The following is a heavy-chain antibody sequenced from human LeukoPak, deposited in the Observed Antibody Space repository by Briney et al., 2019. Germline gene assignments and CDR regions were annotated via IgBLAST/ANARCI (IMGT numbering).Heavy chain of an antibody. V-gene: IGHV3-53*01. CDR2: IYSGDST. Sequence: GGSLRLSCAAPGFTVNNNYMNWVRQAPGKGLEWVSLIYSGDSTYYADSVKGRFIISRDNSKNTLYLQMNSLRAEDTAVYYCARDLGYCTNGVCHTRFDYWGQGTLVAVSS. CDR3: ARDLGYCTNGVCHTRFDY. CDR1: GFTVNNNY. J-gene: IGHJ4*02. D-gene: IGHD2-8*01.